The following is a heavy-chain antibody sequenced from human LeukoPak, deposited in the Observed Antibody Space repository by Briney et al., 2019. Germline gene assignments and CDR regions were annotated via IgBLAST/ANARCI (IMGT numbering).Heavy chain of an antibody. J-gene: IGHJ3*02. D-gene: IGHD6-13*01. V-gene: IGHV4-59*01. CDR1: GGSISTYY. CDR2: IYYSGNT. CDR3: ARKVPGYSSSWSDAFDI. Sequence: SETLFLTCTISGGSISTYYWSWIRQPPGKGLEWIGYIYYSGNTNYSPSLRSRVTISVDTSKNQLSLKLSSVTAADTAVYYCARKVPGYSSSWSDAFDIWGQGTMVTVSS.